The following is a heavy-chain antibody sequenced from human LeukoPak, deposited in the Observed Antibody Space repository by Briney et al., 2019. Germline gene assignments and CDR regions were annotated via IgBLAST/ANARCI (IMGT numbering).Heavy chain of an antibody. CDR1: GFTFSSYW. CDR2: VNTDGSTT. Sequence: GGSLRLSCAASGFTFSSYWMHWVRQAPGKGLVWVSRVNTDGSTTNYADSVKGRFTISRDNARNTLYLQMNSLRAEDTAVYYCARGGGSAWYDSWGQGTLVTVSS. J-gene: IGHJ5*01. CDR3: ARGGGSAWYDS. D-gene: IGHD2-15*01. V-gene: IGHV3-74*01.